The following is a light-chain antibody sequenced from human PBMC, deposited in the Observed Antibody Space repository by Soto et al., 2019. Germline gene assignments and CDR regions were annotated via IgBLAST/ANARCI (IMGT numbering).Light chain of an antibody. CDR1: QSVNNNY. Sequence: EIVLTQSPGTLSLSPGERAVLSCRASQSVNNNYLAWYQRKPGRAPRLLIYGASSKATGIRDRFIGSGSGTDFTLTITRLKPEDFAVYFCQQYGSSPPTFGQGTKVEFK. CDR3: QQYGSSPPT. CDR2: GAS. V-gene: IGKV3-20*01. J-gene: IGKJ1*01.